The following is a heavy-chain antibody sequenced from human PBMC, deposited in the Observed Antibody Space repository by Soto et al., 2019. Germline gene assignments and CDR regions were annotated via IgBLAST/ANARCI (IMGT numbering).Heavy chain of an antibody. V-gene: IGHV3-33*01. CDR3: ARDGQGLAPYALDV. CDR1: GFTFSGHA. Sequence: QVQLVESGGGVAQSGRSLRLSCTVSGFTFSGHAMHWVRQAPGKGLEWVTQIWYDGSNKYYAESVKGRFTISRDNSKNTLYLQMNSLRVEDTAVYYCARDGQGLAPYALDVWGQGTSVTVSS. D-gene: IGHD6-19*01. CDR2: IWYDGSNK. J-gene: IGHJ6*02.